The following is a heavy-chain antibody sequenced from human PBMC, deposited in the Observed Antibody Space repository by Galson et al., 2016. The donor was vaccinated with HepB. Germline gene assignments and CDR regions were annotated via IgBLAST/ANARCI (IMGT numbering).Heavy chain of an antibody. CDR3: AKKAHILTGPDAFDI. D-gene: IGHD3-9*01. CDR1: GFTFSSYG. J-gene: IGHJ3*02. Sequence: SLRLSCAASGFTFSSYGIHWVRQAPGKGLAWVAVISYDGNNKYYADSVKGRFTISRDNSKNTLYLQMSSLRAEDTAVYSCAKKAHILTGPDAFDIWGQGTMVTVSS. CDR2: ISYDGNNK. V-gene: IGHV3-30*18.